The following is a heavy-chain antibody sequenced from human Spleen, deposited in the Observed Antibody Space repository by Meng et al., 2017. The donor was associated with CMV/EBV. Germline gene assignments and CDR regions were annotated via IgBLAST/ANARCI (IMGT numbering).Heavy chain of an antibody. CDR2: INPNSGDT. J-gene: IGHJ4*02. V-gene: IGHV1-2*02. D-gene: IGHD2-15*01. CDR1: GYTFTNTA. Sequence: ASVKVSCKASGYTFTNTALHWVRQAPGQRLEWMGWINPNSGDTDYAQDFQGRVTMTRDTSISTAYMELRSLTSDDTAVYYCARRPGYDHHDYWGQGTLVTVSS. CDR3: ARRPGYDHHDY.